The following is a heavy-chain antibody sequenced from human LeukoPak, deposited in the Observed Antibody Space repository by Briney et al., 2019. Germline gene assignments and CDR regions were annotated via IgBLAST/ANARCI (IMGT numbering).Heavy chain of an antibody. CDR1: GFTFSSYS. Sequence: GGSLRLSCAASGFTFSSYSMNWVRQAPGKGLEWVSSISSSSSYIYYADSVRGRFTISRDNAKNSLYLQMNSLRAEDTAVYYCARDLWYYYDSSAKNNWFDPWGQGTLVTASS. J-gene: IGHJ5*02. CDR3: ARDLWYYYDSSAKNNWFDP. CDR2: ISSSSSYI. V-gene: IGHV3-21*01. D-gene: IGHD3-22*01.